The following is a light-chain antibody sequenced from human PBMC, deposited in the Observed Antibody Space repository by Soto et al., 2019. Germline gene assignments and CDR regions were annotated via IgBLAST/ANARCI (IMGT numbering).Light chain of an antibody. J-gene: IGKJ1*01. V-gene: IGKV3-20*01. CDR3: QHYGSSRCT. CDR2: GAS. CDR1: QSVSSSY. Sequence: ELVLTQSPGTLSLSPGERATLYCRASQSVSSSYLAWYQQKPGQAPRLLIYGASSRATGIPDRFSGSGSGTDFTLTISRLEPEDFAVYYCQHYGSSRCTCGQGTKVDIK.